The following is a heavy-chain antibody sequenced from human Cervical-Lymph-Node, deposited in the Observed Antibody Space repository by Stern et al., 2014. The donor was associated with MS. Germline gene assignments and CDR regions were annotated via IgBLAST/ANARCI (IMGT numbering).Heavy chain of an antibody. CDR2: VFLSGST. J-gene: IGHJ4*02. CDR3: ARRASGYYFDS. Sequence: QVQLVQSGPGLVKPSGTLSLTCAVSGGSITSSHWWSWVRQPPGKGLEWIGEVFLSGSTNYNSSLKSRVSVPLDKSKKQFSLSLKSVTAADTAVYYCARRASGYYFDSWGQGTLVTVSS. CDR1: GGSITSSHW. V-gene: IGHV4-4*02. D-gene: IGHD3-10*01.